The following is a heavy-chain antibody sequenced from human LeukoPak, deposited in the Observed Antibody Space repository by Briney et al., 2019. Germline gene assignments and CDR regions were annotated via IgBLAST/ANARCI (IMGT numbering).Heavy chain of an antibody. CDR1: GGSISSYY. CDR3: ARHWETSSWYVDY. Sequence: PSETLSLTCTVSGGSISSYYWSWIRQPPGKGLEWIGYTSYSGSTNYNPSLKSRVTISVDTSKNQLSLKLSSVTAADTAVYYCARHWETSSWYVDYWGQGTRVTVSS. V-gene: IGHV4-59*08. J-gene: IGHJ4*02. CDR2: TSYSGST. D-gene: IGHD6-13*01.